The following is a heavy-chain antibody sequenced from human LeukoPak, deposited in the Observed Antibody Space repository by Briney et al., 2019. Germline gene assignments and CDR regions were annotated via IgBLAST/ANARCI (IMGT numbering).Heavy chain of an antibody. CDR1: GYSFTSYW. CDR2: IYPGDSDT. Sequence: GESLKISCKGSGYSFTSYWIGWVRQMPGKGLEWMGIIYPGDSDTRYSPSFQGQVTISADKSISTAYLQWSSLKASDTAMYYCXXXDNWNDGYFDYWGQGTLVTVSS. D-gene: IGHD1-20*01. CDR3: XXXDNWNDGYFDY. V-gene: IGHV5-51*01. J-gene: IGHJ4*02.